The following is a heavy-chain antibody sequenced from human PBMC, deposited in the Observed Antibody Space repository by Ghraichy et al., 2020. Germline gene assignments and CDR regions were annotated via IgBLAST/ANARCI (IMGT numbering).Heavy chain of an antibody. V-gene: IGHV3-23*01. CDR2: VSNSGDKT. D-gene: IGHD6-6*01. Sequence: GGSPRLSCVASGFTFSSYDMTWVRQAPGKGLEYVSGVSNSGDKTYDADSLKGRFTISRDNSKNTLYLQMNSLRAEDTAVYYCAKSMSYYFDYWGQGNLVTVSS. CDR3: AKSMSYYFDY. J-gene: IGHJ4*02. CDR1: GFTFSSYD.